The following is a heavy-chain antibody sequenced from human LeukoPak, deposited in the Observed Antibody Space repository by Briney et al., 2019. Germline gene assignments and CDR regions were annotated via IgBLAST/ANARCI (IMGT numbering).Heavy chain of an antibody. V-gene: IGHV4-59*01. CDR3: ARDKEHSHGRYFDY. Sequence: SETLSLTCTVSGGAISTYYWSWIRQSPGKGLEWIGYIFYNGNTNYSPSLQSRVTISTDTSKNQFSLNLRSVTAADTAVYYCARDKEHSHGRYFDYWGQGTLVTVSS. CDR2: IFYNGNT. J-gene: IGHJ4*02. CDR1: GGAISTYY. D-gene: IGHD1/OR15-1a*01.